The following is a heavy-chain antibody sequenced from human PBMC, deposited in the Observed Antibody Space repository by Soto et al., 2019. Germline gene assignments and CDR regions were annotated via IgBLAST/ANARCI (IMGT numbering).Heavy chain of an antibody. CDR3: ARDGYDGSGSPYPAY. CDR1: RGSMSEYI. J-gene: IGHJ4*02. D-gene: IGHD3-10*01. Sequence: SVRLRCTCCLARGSMSEYISGWIRQSPGKGLEWIGYIYYLGSTGYNPSLKRRVTISVDTSKRQFSLRLTSVTAADTAVYYCARDGYDGSGSPYPAYWGPGTQVNGS. CDR2: IYYLGST. V-gene: IGHV4-59*01.